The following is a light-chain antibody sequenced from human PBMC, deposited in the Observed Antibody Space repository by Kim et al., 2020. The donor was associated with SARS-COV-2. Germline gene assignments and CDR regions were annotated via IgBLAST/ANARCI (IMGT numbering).Light chain of an antibody. CDR3: QQYGSSPET. CDR2: GAS. Sequence: EIVLTQSPGTLSLSPGERATLSCRARQSVSSSYLAWYQQKPGQAPRLLIYGASSRATGIPDRFSGSGSGTDFTLTISRLEPEDFAVYYCQQYGSSPETFGQGTKVDIK. CDR1: QSVSSSY. V-gene: IGKV3-20*01. J-gene: IGKJ1*01.